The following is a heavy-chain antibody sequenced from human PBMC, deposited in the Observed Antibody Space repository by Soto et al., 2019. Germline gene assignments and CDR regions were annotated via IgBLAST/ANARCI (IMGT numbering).Heavy chain of an antibody. Sequence: PGGSLRLSCAASGFTFSSYAMSWVRQAPGKGLEWVSAISGSGGSTYYADSVKGRFTISRDNSKNTLYLQMNSLRAEDTAVYYCAKAGGFGELLYFSNFDYWGQGTLVTVSS. V-gene: IGHV3-23*01. CDR2: ISGSGGST. J-gene: IGHJ4*02. D-gene: IGHD3-10*01. CDR3: AKAGGFGELLYFSNFDY. CDR1: GFTFSSYA.